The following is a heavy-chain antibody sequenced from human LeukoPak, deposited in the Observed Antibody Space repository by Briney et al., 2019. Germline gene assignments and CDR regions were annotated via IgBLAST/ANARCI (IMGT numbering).Heavy chain of an antibody. CDR2: INPNSGGT. CDR3: ARPRGRIQLWELDY. CDR1: GYTFNGYY. D-gene: IGHD5-18*01. Sequence: ASVKVSCKASGYTFNGYYMHWVRPAPGQGLEWMGWINPNSGGTNYAQKFQGRVTMTRDTSISTAYMELSRLRSDDTAVYYCARPRGRIQLWELDYWGQGTLVTVSS. V-gene: IGHV1-2*02. J-gene: IGHJ4*02.